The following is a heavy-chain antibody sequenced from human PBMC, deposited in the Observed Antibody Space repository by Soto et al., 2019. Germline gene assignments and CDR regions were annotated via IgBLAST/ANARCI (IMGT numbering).Heavy chain of an antibody. CDR3: ARQAKIGDRSQFYFDS. CDR2: ISYNGRNK. D-gene: IGHD3-16*01. J-gene: IGHJ4*02. V-gene: IGHV3-30*03. CDR1: GFTFSSYG. Sequence: QSGGSLRLSCAASGFTFSSYGMHWVRQAPGKGLEWVAVISYNGRNKHYVDSVKGRFTIFRDNSQDTLYLQMDSLRPDDTAVYYCARQAKIGDRSQFYFDSWGQGTLVTVSS.